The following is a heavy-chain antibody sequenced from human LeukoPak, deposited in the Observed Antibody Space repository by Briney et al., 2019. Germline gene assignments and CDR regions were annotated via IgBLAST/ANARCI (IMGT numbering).Heavy chain of an antibody. Sequence: SQTLSLTCTVSGGSISSGGHYWSWIRQHPGKGLEWIGYIYYSGSTYYNPSLKSRVTISVDTSKNQFSLKLSSVTAADMAVYYCASGIAAAGSGRFDYWGQGTLVTVSS. CDR3: ASGIAAAGSGRFDY. D-gene: IGHD6-13*01. V-gene: IGHV4-31*03. CDR2: IYYSGST. J-gene: IGHJ4*02. CDR1: GGSISSGGHY.